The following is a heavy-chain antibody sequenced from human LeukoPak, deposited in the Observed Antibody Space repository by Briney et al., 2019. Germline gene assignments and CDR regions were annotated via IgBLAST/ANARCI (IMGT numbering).Heavy chain of an antibody. V-gene: IGHV3-23*01. CDR1: GFTFSSYA. Sequence: GGSLRLSCAASGFTFSSYAMSWVRQAPGKGLEWVSAISGSGGSTYYADSVKGRFTISRDNSKNTLYLQMNSLRAEDTAVYYCAKDLGNFVVVPAAMFDYWGQGTLVTVSS. J-gene: IGHJ4*02. CDR3: AKDLGNFVVVPAAMFDY. D-gene: IGHD2-2*01. CDR2: ISGSGGST.